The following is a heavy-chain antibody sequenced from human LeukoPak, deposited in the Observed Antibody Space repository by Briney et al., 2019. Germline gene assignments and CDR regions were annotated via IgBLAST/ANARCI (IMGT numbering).Heavy chain of an antibody. V-gene: IGHV3-7*01. J-gene: IGHJ4*02. CDR1: GFTFSNYW. CDR2: INRDGREE. CDR3: VGRRTSAAGNF. Sequence: GGSLRLSCAASGFTFSNYWMNWVRQAPGKGLQWVANINRDGREEYYVDSVKGRFTISRDNAKNSLSLQMSSLRAEDTAVYYCVGRRTSAAGNFWGQGTLVTVSS. D-gene: IGHD6-13*01.